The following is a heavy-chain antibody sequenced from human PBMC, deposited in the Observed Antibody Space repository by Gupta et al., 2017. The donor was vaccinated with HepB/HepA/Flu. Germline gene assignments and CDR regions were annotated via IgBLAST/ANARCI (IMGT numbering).Heavy chain of an antibody. D-gene: IGHD1-26*01. CDR3: ARTRWESGSFFSC. V-gene: IGHV1-2*02. J-gene: IGHJ4*02. CDR1: GYTFTGYY. Sequence: QVQLVQSGAEVKKPGASVKVSCKASGYTFTGYYLHWVRQAPGQGLEWMGWINVRSGGTGYAQNFQGRVTMTRDTSSSTAYMELGRLRSDDTAVYYCARTRWESGSFFSCWGQGTLVTVSS. CDR2: INVRSGGT.